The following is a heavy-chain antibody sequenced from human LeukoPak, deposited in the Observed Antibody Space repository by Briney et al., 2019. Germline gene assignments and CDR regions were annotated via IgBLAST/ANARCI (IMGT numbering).Heavy chain of an antibody. D-gene: IGHD1-20*01. CDR2: ISVYNGNT. Sequence: PLASVKVSSKTSGYTFTSYGINWVRQAPGQGLEWMGWISVYNGNTNYAQKLQGRVTMTADTSTRTAYMELRDLRSDDTAVYYCARGSSITDANWFDPWGQGTLVTVSS. CDR1: GYTFTSYG. V-gene: IGHV1-18*01. J-gene: IGHJ5*02. CDR3: ARGSSITDANWFDP.